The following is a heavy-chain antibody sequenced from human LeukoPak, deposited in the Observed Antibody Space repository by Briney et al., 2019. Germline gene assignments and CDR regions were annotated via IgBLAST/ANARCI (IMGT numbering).Heavy chain of an antibody. V-gene: IGHV5-51*01. D-gene: IGHD6-6*01. Sequence: GESLKISCKCSGYSFTSYWIGWVRQIPGKGLEWMGIIYPGDSDTRYSPSFQGQVTISADKSISTAYLQWSSLKASDTAMYYCARYSSSSSGPYYYYGMDVWGQGTTVTVSS. CDR2: IYPGDSDT. CDR1: GYSFTSYW. J-gene: IGHJ6*02. CDR3: ARYSSSSSGPYYYYGMDV.